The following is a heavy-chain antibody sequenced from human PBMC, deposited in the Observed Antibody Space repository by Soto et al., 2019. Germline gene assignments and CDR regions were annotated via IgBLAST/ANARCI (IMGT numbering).Heavy chain of an antibody. D-gene: IGHD6-19*01. V-gene: IGHV2-26*01. Sequence: VSGPTLVNPTEPLTLTCTVSGFSLSNARMGVSWIRQPPGNSLECLAHIFSNDEKSYSTSLNSRLTISKDTSKSQVVLTMTNMDPVDTATYYCARIYRIAVAFPRPWFEHLGKETLVTVSS. CDR1: GFSLSNARMG. CDR3: ARIYRIAVAFPRPWFEH. J-gene: IGHJ5*02. CDR2: IFSNDEK.